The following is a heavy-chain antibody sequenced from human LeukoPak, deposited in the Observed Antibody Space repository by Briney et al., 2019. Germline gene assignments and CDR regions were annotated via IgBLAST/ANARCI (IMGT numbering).Heavy chain of an antibody. V-gene: IGHV1-69*06. J-gene: IGHJ5*02. CDR3: ARERPMVRGVTRNNWFDP. CDR2: IIPIFGTA. CDR1: GGTFSSYA. Sequence: GASVKVSCKASGGTFSSYAISWVRQAPGQGLEWMGGIIPIFGTANYAQKFQGRVTITADKSTSTAYMELSSLRSEDTAVYYCARERPMVRGVTRNNWFDPWGQGTLVTVSS. D-gene: IGHD3-10*01.